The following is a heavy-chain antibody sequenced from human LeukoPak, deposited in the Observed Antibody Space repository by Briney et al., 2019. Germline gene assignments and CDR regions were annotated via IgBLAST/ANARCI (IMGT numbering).Heavy chain of an antibody. CDR3: ARGLAGTASGAIYFDL. J-gene: IGHJ2*01. CDR2: IIPIFGTA. Sequence: GASVKVSCKASGGTFSSYAISWVRQAPGQGLEWMGGIIPIFGTANYAQKFQGRVTITADESTSTAYMELSSLRSEDTAVYYCARGLAGTASGAIYFDLWGRGTLVTVSS. CDR1: GGTFSSYA. D-gene: IGHD1-7*01. V-gene: IGHV1-69*13.